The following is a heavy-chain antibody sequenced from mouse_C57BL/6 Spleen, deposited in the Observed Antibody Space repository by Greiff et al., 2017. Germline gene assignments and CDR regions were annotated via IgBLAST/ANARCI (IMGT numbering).Heavy chain of an antibody. V-gene: IGHV5-16*01. CDR2: INYDGSST. CDR3: ARERGGSSYAMDY. D-gene: IGHD1-1*01. J-gene: IGHJ4*01. Sequence: VQLMESEGGLVQPGSSMKLSCTASGFTFSDYYMAWVRQVPEKGLEWVANINYDGSSTYYLDSLKSRFIISRDNAKNILYLQMSSLKSEDTATYYCARERGGSSYAMDYWGQGTSVTVSS. CDR1: GFTFSDYY.